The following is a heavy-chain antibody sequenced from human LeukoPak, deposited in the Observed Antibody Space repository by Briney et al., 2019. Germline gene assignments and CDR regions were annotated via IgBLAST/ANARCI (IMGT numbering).Heavy chain of an antibody. CDR3: AKDRYSYAFEYSDS. V-gene: IGHV3-30*18. CDR2: ISNDGSKK. Sequence: GGSLRLSCAASGFPFSYFSLNWVRQAPGKGLDWVAVISNDGSKKYYADSVKGRFTISRDDSKNTLSLQVSSLRTEDTAVYYCAKDRYSYAFEYSDSWGQGTLVTVSS. CDR1: GFPFSYFS. D-gene: IGHD5-18*01. J-gene: IGHJ4*02.